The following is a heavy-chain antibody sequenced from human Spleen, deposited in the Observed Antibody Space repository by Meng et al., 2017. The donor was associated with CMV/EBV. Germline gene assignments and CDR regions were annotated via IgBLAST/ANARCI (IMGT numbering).Heavy chain of an antibody. J-gene: IGHJ4*02. V-gene: IGHV3-74*01. CDR1: GFSFTTYW. CDR3: AKVFYYGSGSYPPTIDY. Sequence: GGSLRLSCAASGFSFTTYWMHWVRQAPGKGLEWVSCISSDGSTTTFADSVKGRFTISRDHAKSTLYLQMNSLRAEDTAVYYCAKVFYYGSGSYPPTIDYWGQGTLVTVSS. CDR2: ISSDGSTT. D-gene: IGHD3-10*01.